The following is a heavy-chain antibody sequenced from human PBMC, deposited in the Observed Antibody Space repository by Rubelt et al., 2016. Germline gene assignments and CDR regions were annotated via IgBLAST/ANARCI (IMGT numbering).Heavy chain of an antibody. Sequence: QVQLVPSGAEVKKTGSSVKVSCQASGGTFSSYAISRVRQPPGQGLEGMGGIITILGTANHEQKFQGRGTITAEESTITAYMELSSLRSDDTAVYYCARVQYSSGWYFDYWGQGTLVTVSS. V-gene: IGHV1-69*01. CDR1: GGTFSSYA. CDR2: IITILGTA. J-gene: IGHJ4*02. CDR3: ARVQYSSGWYFDY. D-gene: IGHD6-19*01.